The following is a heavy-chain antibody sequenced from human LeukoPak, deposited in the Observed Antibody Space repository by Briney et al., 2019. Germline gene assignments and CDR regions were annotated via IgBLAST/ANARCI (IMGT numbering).Heavy chain of an antibody. CDR3: AKFTISSFDYYYYYMDV. J-gene: IGHJ6*03. D-gene: IGHD3-3*01. CDR1: GFTFSSYA. Sequence: GGSLRLSCAASGFTFSSYAMSWVRQAPGKGLEWVSAISGSGGGTYYADSVKGRFTISRDNSKNTLYLQMNSLRAEDTAVYYCAKFTISSFDYYYYYMDVWGKGTTVTVSS. CDR2: ISGSGGGT. V-gene: IGHV3-23*01.